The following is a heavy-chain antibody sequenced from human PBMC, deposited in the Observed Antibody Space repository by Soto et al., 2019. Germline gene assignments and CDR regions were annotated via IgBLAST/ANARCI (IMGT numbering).Heavy chain of an antibody. Sequence: PSETLSLTCTVSGGSISSSRYYWGWIRQPPGKGLEWIGSIYHSGSPYYNPSLNTRVTMSVDTSKNQFSLKLSSVTAADTAVYYCATCREGPSYYYYMDVWGKGTTVTVSS. CDR1: GGSISSSRYY. D-gene: IGHD1-26*01. CDR3: ATCREGPSYYYYMDV. J-gene: IGHJ6*03. CDR2: IYHSGSP. V-gene: IGHV4-39*01.